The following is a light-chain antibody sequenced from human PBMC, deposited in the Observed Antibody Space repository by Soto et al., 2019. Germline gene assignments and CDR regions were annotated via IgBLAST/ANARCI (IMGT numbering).Light chain of an antibody. CDR2: DAS. CDR3: QQRSNWPIT. J-gene: IGKJ5*01. Sequence: EIVLTQSPATLSLSPGERATLSCRASQSVASYLAWYQQKPGQAPRLLIYDASNRATGIPARFSGSWSGTDSPLTISSLEPEDFAVYYCQQRSNWPITFGQGTRLEIK. CDR1: QSVASY. V-gene: IGKV3-11*01.